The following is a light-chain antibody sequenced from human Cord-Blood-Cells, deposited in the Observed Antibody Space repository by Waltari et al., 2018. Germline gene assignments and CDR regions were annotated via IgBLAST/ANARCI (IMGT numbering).Light chain of an antibody. CDR3: QQYKSYSPT. CDR1: QSISSW. J-gene: IGKJ4*01. CDR2: EAS. V-gene: IGKV1-5*01. Sequence: DIQMTQSPSTLSASVGDRVTITCRASQSISSWLAWYQQKPGRAPKLLIYEASSLESGVPSRVSGSGSGTEFTLTISSLQPDDFASYYCQQYKSYSPTFGGGTKVEIK.